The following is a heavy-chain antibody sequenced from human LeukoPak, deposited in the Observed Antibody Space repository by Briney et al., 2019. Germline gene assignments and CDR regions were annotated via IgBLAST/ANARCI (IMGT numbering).Heavy chain of an antibody. CDR1: GFSFTSYW. D-gene: IGHD6-13*01. Sequence: GESLRSSFKVSGFSFTSYWISWGRQMPVKGLGWMARIDPGDSYINYNPSFQGHVTISADKSINTAYLQWSSLKASDTAIYYCASRYASTWYNYWGQGTLVSVSA. CDR2: IDPGDSYI. J-gene: IGHJ4*02. CDR3: ASRYASTWYNY. V-gene: IGHV5-10-1*01.